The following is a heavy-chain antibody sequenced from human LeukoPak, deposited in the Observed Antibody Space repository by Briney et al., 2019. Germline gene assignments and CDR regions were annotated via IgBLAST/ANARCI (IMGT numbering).Heavy chain of an antibody. CDR1: GGSFSGYY. V-gene: IGHV4-34*01. J-gene: IGHJ4*02. CDR3: ARRGSTSTYY. Sequence: PSETLSLTCAVYGGSFSGYYWSWIRQPPGKGLEWIGEINHSGSTNYNPSLKSRVTISVDMSKNQFSLKLSSVTAADTAPYYCARRGSTSTYYWGQGTLVTVSS. CDR2: INHSGST. D-gene: IGHD1-26*01.